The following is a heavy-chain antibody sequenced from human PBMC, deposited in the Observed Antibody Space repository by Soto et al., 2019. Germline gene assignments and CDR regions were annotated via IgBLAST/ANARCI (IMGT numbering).Heavy chain of an antibody. V-gene: IGHV5-10-1*01. CDR2: IDPSDSYT. D-gene: IGHD1-20*01. CDR1: VERVSRYR. CDR3: AREGHITTLWAFDI. J-gene: IGHJ3*02. Sequence: GRVERVSRYRFRWLRQMHGKGLEWMGRIDPSDSYTNYSPSFQGHVTISADKSISTAYLQWSSLKASDTAIYYCAREGHITTLWAFDIWGQRTMVTVSS.